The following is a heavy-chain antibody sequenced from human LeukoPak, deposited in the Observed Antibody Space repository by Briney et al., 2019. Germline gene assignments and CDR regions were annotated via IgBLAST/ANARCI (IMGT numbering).Heavy chain of an antibody. V-gene: IGHV3-30*18. CDR3: AKDATPGGYSYGAFDY. CDR2: ISYDGSNK. CDR1: GFTFSSYG. Sequence: PGRSLRLSCAASGFTFSSYGMHWVRQAPGKGLEWEAVISYDGSNKYYADSVKGRFTISRDNSKNTLYPQMNSLRAEDTAVYYCAKDATPGGYSYGAFDYWGQGTLVTVSS. J-gene: IGHJ4*02. D-gene: IGHD5-18*01.